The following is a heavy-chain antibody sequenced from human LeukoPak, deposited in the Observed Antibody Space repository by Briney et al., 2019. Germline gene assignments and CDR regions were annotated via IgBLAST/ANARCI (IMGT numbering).Heavy chain of an antibody. CDR1: GFTFSSYA. J-gene: IGHJ6*02. CDR2: ISGSGGST. V-gene: IGHV3-23*01. Sequence: GGSLRLSCAASGFTFSSYAMSWVRQAPGKGLEWVSAISGSGGSTYYADSVKGRFTISRDNSKNTLYLQMNSLRAEDTAVYYCAKGEAPTITMVRGVMSYGMDVWGQGTLVTVSS. D-gene: IGHD3-10*01. CDR3: AKGEAPTITMVRGVMSYGMDV.